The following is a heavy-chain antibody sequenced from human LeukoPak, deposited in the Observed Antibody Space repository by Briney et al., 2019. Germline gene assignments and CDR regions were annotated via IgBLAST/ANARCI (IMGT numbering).Heavy chain of an antibody. V-gene: IGHV4-39*01. CDR3: ARRPYYHDSSGGDY. CDR1: GVSISSSSYY. J-gene: IGHJ4*02. CDR2: IYYSGST. D-gene: IGHD3-22*01. Sequence: SETLSLTCTVSGVSISSSSYYWGWIRQPPGKGLEWIGSIYYSGSTYYNPSLKSRVTISVDTSKNQFSLKLSSVTAADTAVYYCARRPYYHDSSGGDYWGQGTLVTVSS.